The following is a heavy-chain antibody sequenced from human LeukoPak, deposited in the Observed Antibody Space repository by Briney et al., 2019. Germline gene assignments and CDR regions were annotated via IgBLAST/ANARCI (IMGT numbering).Heavy chain of an antibody. V-gene: IGHV4-4*02. CDR1: GGSISSSNW. D-gene: IGHD2-15*01. CDR2: IYHSGNT. Sequence: KPSGTLSLTCAVSGGSISSSNWWSWVRQPPGKGLEWIGEIYHSGNTNYNPSLKSRVTMSVDKSKNQFSLKLSSVTAADTAVYYCASLPTKYSDFDYWGQGTLVTVSS. J-gene: IGHJ4*02. CDR3: ASLPTKYSDFDY.